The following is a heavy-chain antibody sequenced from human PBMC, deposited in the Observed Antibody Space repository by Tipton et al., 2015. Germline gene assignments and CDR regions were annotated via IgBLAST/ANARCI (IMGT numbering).Heavy chain of an antibody. Sequence: TLSLTCTVPGGSVSSGSYYWSWIRQPPGKGLEWIGYISFSDTTHYNPSLKSRITISLNTSKNQFSLRLNSVTAADTAVYFCARDAWAGDSRGFYYIYWGQGTLVRVSS. CDR2: ISFSDTT. D-gene: IGHD3-22*01. V-gene: IGHV4-61*01. CDR1: GGSVSSGSYY. J-gene: IGHJ4*02. CDR3: ARDAWAGDSRGFYYIY.